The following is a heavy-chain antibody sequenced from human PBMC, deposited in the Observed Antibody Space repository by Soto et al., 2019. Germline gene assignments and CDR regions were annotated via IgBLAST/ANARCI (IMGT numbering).Heavy chain of an antibody. Sequence: EVQLVESGGGLVQPGGSLRLSCAASGFTFSSYWMHWVRQAPGKGLVWVSRINSDGSSTSYADSMKGRFTISRDNAKNTLYLQMNSLRAEDTAVYYCARGVGVAGNWFDPWGQGTLVTVSS. D-gene: IGHD1-26*01. V-gene: IGHV3-74*01. CDR2: INSDGSST. J-gene: IGHJ5*02. CDR1: GFTFSSYW. CDR3: ARGVGVAGNWFDP.